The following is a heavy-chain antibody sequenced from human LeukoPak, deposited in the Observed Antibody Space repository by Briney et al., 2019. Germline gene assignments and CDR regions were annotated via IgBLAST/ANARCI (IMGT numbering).Heavy chain of an antibody. CDR2: ISAYNGNT. CDR3: ARDRSRYYDSSVVDY. D-gene: IGHD3-22*01. V-gene: IGHV1-18*01. CDR1: GSTFTSCG. J-gene: IGHJ4*02. Sequence: GASVKVSCKASGSTFTSCGITWVRQAPGQGREWMGWISAYNGNTNNAQKLQGRVTMTTDTSTSTAYMELRSLRSDDTAVYYCARDRSRYYDSSVVDYWGQGPLVTVSS.